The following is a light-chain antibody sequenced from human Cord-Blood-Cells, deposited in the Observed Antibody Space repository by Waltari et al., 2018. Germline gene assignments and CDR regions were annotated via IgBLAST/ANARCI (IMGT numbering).Light chain of an antibody. J-gene: IGKJ4*01. CDR1: QSVSSY. CDR3: QQRSNWPLT. Sequence: EIVLTQSPATLSLSPGERATFSCRAGQSVSSYLAWYQQNPGQAPRLLIYDASNRATGIPARFSGSGSGTDCTLTISSLEPEDVAVYDCQQRSNWPLTCGGGTKVEIK. V-gene: IGKV3-11*01. CDR2: DAS.